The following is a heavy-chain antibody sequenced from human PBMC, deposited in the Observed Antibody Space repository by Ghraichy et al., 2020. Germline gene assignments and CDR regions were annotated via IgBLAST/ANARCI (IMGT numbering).Heavy chain of an antibody. CDR1: GFTFSSYA. J-gene: IGHJ4*02. V-gene: IGHV3-23*01. Sequence: SLRLSCAASGFTFSSYAMSWVRQAPGKGLEWVSAISGSGGSTYYADSVKGRFTISRDNSKNTLYLQMNSLRAEDTAVYYCAKARTFSATVTTFDDYWGQGTLVTVSS. CDR2: ISGSGGST. D-gene: IGHD4-17*01. CDR3: AKARTFSATVTTFDDY.